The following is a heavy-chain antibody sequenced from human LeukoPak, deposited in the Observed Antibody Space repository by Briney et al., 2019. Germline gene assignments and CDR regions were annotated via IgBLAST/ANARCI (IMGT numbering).Heavy chain of an antibody. J-gene: IGHJ4*02. Sequence: PGGSLRLSCAASGFTFKDYAMHWVRQAPGKGLEWVSGITWNSRDIGYADSVKGRFTISRDNSKNTLYLQMNTLRAEDTAVYYCAKDMEGYCSGGSCPIHFWGQGTLVTVSS. CDR3: AKDMEGYCSGGSCPIHF. V-gene: IGHV3-9*01. CDR1: GFTFKDYA. CDR2: ITWNSRDI. D-gene: IGHD2-15*01.